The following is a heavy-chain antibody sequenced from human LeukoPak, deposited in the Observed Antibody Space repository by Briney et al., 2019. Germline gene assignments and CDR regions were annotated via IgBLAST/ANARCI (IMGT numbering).Heavy chain of an antibody. V-gene: IGHV4-59*01. CDR1: AGSISSYY. CDR3: ARRGGYGATYFDY. D-gene: IGHD1-26*01. CDR2: IYYSGST. Sequence: SESMSLTSTVSAGSISSYYGSWLRQPPGKVLEWIGYIYYSGSTNYNPSPKSRVTISVDTSKNQFSLKLSSVTAADTAVYYCARRGGYGATYFDYWGQGTLVTVSS. J-gene: IGHJ4*02.